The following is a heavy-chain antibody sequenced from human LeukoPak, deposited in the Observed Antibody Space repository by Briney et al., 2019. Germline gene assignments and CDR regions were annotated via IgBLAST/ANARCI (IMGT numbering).Heavy chain of an antibody. V-gene: IGHV4-30-4*01. D-gene: IGHD3-22*01. Sequence: SQTLSLTCTVSGGSISSGDYYWSWIRQPPGKGLEWIGYIYYSGSTYYNPSLKSRVTISVDTSKNQFSLKLSSVTAADTAVYFCARVVVMRGRWLDYWGQGTLVTVSS. CDR3: ARVVVMRGRWLDY. CDR2: IYYSGST. CDR1: GGSISSGDYY. J-gene: IGHJ4*02.